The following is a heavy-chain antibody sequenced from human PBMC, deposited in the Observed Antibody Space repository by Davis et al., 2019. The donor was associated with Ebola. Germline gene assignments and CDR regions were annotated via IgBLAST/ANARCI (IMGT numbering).Heavy chain of an antibody. Sequence: SETLSLTCTVSGGSISSGGYYWSWIRQHPGKGLEWIGYIYYSGSTYYNPSLKSRVTISVDTSKNQFSLKLSSVTAADTAVYYCARAGVVVVAALDYWGQGILVTVSS. CDR2: IYYSGST. CDR3: ARAGVVVVAALDY. D-gene: IGHD2-15*01. J-gene: IGHJ4*02. CDR1: GGSISSGGYY. V-gene: IGHV4-31*03.